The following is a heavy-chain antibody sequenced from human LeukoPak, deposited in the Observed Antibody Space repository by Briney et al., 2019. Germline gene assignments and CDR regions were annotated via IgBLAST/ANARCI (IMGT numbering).Heavy chain of an antibody. CDR1: GFTFSSYS. J-gene: IGHJ4*02. CDR3: ARHDYKGGGDY. V-gene: IGHV3-48*01. Sequence: GGSLRLSCAASGFTFSSYSMNWVRQAPGKGLEWVSYISSSSSTIYYADSVKGRFTISRDNAKNSLYLQMNSLRAEDTAVYYCARHDYKGGGDYWGQGTLVTVSS. CDR2: ISSSSSTI. D-gene: IGHD4-11*01.